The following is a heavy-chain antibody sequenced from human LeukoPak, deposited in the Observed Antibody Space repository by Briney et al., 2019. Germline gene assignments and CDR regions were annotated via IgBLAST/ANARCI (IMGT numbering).Heavy chain of an antibody. CDR2: LRSKAYGGAT. D-gene: IGHD3-10*01. J-gene: IGHJ4*02. V-gene: IGHV3-49*04. CDR1: GFTLGGYA. Sequence: GGSLRLSCTASGFTLGGYAMSWVRQAPGKGVGWVGFLRSKAYGGATEYAAFVKGRFTISRDDSKSIAYLQMNSLKTEDTAVYYCTRVKRLLWFGELLSEYYFDYWGQGTLVTVSS. CDR3: TRVKRLLWFGELLSEYYFDY.